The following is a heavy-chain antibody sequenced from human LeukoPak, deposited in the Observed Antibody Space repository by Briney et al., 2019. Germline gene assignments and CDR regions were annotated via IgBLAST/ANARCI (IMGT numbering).Heavy chain of an antibody. J-gene: IGHJ4*02. D-gene: IGHD6-19*01. CDR1: GYTFTGYY. CDR2: IIPIFGTA. Sequence: SVTVSCTASGYTFTGYYMHWVRQAPGQGLEWMGGIIPIFGTANYAQKFQGRVTITADESTSTAYMELSSLRSEDTAVYYCAREGGYSSGWYYFDYWGQGTLVTVSS. V-gene: IGHV1-69*13. CDR3: AREGGYSSGWYYFDY.